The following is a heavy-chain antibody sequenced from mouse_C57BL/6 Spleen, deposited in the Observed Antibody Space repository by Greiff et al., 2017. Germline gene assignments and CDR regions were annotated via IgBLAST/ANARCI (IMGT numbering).Heavy chain of an antibody. D-gene: IGHD2-4*01. J-gene: IGHJ3*01. CDR1: GYAFSSSW. V-gene: IGHV1-82*01. CDR3: ARGEYDYDWFAY. Sequence: VQLQQSGPELVKPGASVKISCKASGYAFSSSWMNWVKQRPGKGLEWIGRIYPGDGDTNYNGKFKGKATLTADKSSSTAYMQLSSLTSEDSAVYFCARGEYDYDWFAYWGQGTLVTVSA. CDR2: IYPGDGDT.